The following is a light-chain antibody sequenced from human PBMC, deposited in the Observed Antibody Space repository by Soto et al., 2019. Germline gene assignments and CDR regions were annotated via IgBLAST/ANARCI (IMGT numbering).Light chain of an antibody. Sequence: EIVLTQSPGTLSLSPGERATLSCRASQTIMNNYLAWYQQKRGQAPRLLIYSTSRRATGIPDRFSGGGSGTDFTLAISRLEPEDFALYYCQQYDGSPITFGQGTRLENK. V-gene: IGKV3-20*01. J-gene: IGKJ5*01. CDR1: QTIMNNY. CDR3: QQYDGSPIT. CDR2: STS.